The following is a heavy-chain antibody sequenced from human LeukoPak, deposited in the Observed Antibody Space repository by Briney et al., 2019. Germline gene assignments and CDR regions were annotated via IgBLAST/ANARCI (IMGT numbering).Heavy chain of an antibody. CDR1: GYTFTSYD. D-gene: IGHD3-16*02. V-gene: IGHV1-8*01. J-gene: IGHJ5*02. CDR3: ARGPLVRLPSSFDP. CDR2: MNPNSGNT. Sequence: GASVKVSCKASGYTFTSYDINWVRQATGQGLEWMGWMNPNSGNTGSAQRFQGRVTMTRDTSRSTAYMELRSLTSEDTAVYYCARGPLVRLPSSFDPWGHGTLVTVSS.